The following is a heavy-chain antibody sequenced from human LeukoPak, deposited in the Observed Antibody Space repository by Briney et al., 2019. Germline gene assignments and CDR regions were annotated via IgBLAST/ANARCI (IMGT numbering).Heavy chain of an antibody. CDR1: GYXFTGYY. Sequence: ASVKVSCKASGYXFTGYYIHWVRQAPGQGLEWMGWINPKSGGTKYAQKFQGRVTMTRDTSISTAYMELSRLTSDDTAVYYCARERPGIAVAGTGFAYWGQGTLVTVSS. J-gene: IGHJ4*02. D-gene: IGHD6-19*01. CDR2: INPKSGGT. CDR3: ARERPGIAVAGTGFAY. V-gene: IGHV1-2*02.